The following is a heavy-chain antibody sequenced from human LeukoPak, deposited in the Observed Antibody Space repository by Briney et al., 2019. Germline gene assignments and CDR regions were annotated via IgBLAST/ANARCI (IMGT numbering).Heavy chain of an antibody. J-gene: IGHJ1*01. V-gene: IGHV4-61*02. CDR3: ARHGLLWFGELAEYFQH. Sequence: PSQTLSLTCTVSGGSISSGSYYWSWIRQPAGKGLEWIGRIYTSGSTNYNPSLKSRVTISVDTSKNQFSLKLSSVTAADTAVYYCARHGLLWFGELAEYFQHWGQGTLVTDSS. CDR1: GGSISSGSYY. D-gene: IGHD3-10*01. CDR2: IYTSGST.